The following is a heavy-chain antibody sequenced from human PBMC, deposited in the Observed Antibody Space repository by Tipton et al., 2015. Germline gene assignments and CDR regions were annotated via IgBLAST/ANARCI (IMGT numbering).Heavy chain of an antibody. D-gene: IGHD5/OR15-5a*01. J-gene: IGHJ4*02. CDR1: GFTFDDYA. CDR2: INWTGGMT. V-gene: IGHV3-9*01. Sequence: SLRLSCVASGFTFDDYAMHWVRQAPGKGLEWVAGINWTGGMTAHADSVGGRFTISRDNAKNSLYLQMDSVRPEDTALYYCARRHVYDYHLDNWGQGTLVIVSS. CDR3: ARRHVYDYHLDN.